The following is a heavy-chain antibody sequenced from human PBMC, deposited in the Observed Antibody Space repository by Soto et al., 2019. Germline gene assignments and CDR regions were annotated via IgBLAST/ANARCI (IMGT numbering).Heavy chain of an antibody. CDR3: ARDFLSSYDDSSGYYYVLGY. J-gene: IGHJ4*02. D-gene: IGHD3-22*01. Sequence: PGGSLRLSCAASGFTFSNYYMHWLRHAPGKGTEWVSRISSDGASTTYAGPGKGRFPISRDNAKNTLYLQVSSLRADDTAVYYCARDFLSSYDDSSGYYYVLGYWGEGTLVT. CDR1: GFTFSNYY. CDR2: ISSDGAST. V-gene: IGHV3-74*01.